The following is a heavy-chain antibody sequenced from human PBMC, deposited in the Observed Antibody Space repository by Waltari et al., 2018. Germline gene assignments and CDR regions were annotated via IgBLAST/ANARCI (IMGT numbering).Heavy chain of an antibody. CDR2: FDPEDGET. J-gene: IGHJ4*02. Sequence: QVQLVQSGDEVKKPGASVTVSCKVSGYTLTELSMHWVRQAPGKGLEWMGGFDPEDGETIYAQKFQGRVTMTEDTSTDTAYMELSSLRSEDTAVYYCATDLGELSGWDYWGQGTLVTVSS. V-gene: IGHV1-24*01. D-gene: IGHD3-16*02. CDR1: GYTLTELS. CDR3: ATDLGELSGWDY.